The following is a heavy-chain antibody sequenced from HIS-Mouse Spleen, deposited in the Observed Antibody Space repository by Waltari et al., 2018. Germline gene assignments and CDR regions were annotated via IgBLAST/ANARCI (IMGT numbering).Heavy chain of an antibody. CDR1: GFSLSTSGMC. CDR3: ARIAEGYSSGWYAFDY. D-gene: IGHD6-19*01. Sequence: QVTLRESGPALVKPTQTLTLTCTFSGFSLSTSGMCVSWIRQPPGKALEWLARIDWDDDKYYSTSLKTRLTISKETSKNQVVRTMTNMDPVDTATYYCARIAEGYSSGWYAFDYWGQGTLVTVSS. J-gene: IGHJ4*02. CDR2: IDWDDDK. V-gene: IGHV2-70*15.